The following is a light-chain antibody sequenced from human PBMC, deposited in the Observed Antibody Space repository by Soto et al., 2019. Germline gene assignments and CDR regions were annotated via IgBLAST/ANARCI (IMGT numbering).Light chain of an antibody. CDR3: QAWDSSTDVV. CDR2: QHS. CDR1: KLGDKY. J-gene: IGLJ2*01. V-gene: IGLV3-1*01. Sequence: SYELTQPPSVSVSPGQTASITCSGDKLGDKYTCWYQQKPGQSPVLVIYQHSQRPSGIPERFSRSNSGNTATLTISGTQAMDEADYYCQAWDSSTDVVFGGGTKLTVL.